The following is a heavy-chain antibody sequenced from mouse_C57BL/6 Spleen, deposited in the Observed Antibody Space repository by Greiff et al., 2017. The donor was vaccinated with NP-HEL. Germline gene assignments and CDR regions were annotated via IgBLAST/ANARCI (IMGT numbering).Heavy chain of an antibody. V-gene: IGHV1-82*01. CDR3: ARSGDGTPYYFDY. Sequence: VQLQQSGPELVKPGASVKISCKASGYAFSSSWMNWVKQRPGKGLEWIGRIYPGDGDTNYNGKFKGKATLTADKSSSTAYMQLSSLTSEDSAVYFCARSGDGTPYYFDYWGQGTTLTVSS. CDR1: GYAFSSSW. CDR2: IYPGDGDT. J-gene: IGHJ2*01. D-gene: IGHD3-1*01.